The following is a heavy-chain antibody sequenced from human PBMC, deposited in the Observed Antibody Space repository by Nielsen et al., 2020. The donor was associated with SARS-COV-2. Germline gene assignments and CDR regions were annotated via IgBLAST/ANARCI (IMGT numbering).Heavy chain of an antibody. Sequence: GGSLRLSCAASGFTFSSYWMSWVRQAPGKGLEWVANIKQDGSEKYYVDSVKGRFTISRDNAKNSLYLQMNSLRAEDTAVYYCARDPYCSSTSCYPPDAFDIWGQGTMVTVSS. D-gene: IGHD2-2*01. CDR3: ARDPYCSSTSCYPPDAFDI. CDR2: IKQDGSEK. V-gene: IGHV3-7*03. J-gene: IGHJ3*02. CDR1: GFTFSSYW.